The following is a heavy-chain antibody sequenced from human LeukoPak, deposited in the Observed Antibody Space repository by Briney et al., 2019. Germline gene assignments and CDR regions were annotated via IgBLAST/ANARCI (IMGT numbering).Heavy chain of an antibody. D-gene: IGHD5-12*01. CDR1: GYTFVGYY. J-gene: IGHJ4*02. CDR3: AREYSASEH. V-gene: IGHV1-2*02. CDR2: IDPYTGNT. Sequence: GASVKVSCKASGYTFVGYYLHWVRQAPGQGLEWMAWIDPYTGNTHYAQKFLGRITVTRDTSVSTTYMELSWLTSDDTARYYCAREYSASEHWGQGTLVTVSS.